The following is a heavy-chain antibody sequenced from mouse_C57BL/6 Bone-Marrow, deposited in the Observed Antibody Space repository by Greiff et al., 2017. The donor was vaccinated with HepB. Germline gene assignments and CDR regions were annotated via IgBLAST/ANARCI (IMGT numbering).Heavy chain of an antibody. J-gene: IGHJ4*01. CDR1: GFTFSSYA. Sequence: EVQGVESGGGLVKPGGSLKLSCAASGFTFSSYAMSWVRQTPEKRLEWVATISDGGSYTYYPDNVKGRFTISRDNAKNNLYLQMSHLKSEDTAMYYCARNYYGSSYPNYYAMDYWGQGTSVTVSS. CDR2: ISDGGSYT. D-gene: IGHD1-1*01. V-gene: IGHV5-4*01. CDR3: ARNYYGSSYPNYYAMDY.